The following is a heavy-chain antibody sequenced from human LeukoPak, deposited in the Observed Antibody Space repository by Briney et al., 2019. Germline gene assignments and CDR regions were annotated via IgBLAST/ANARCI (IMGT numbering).Heavy chain of an antibody. D-gene: IGHD1-26*01. CDR1: GGPLSGYD. Sequence: SETLSLTCAVHGGPLSGYDWSWIRQPPGKGLELIGEINHSGSTNYNPSLKSRVTILVDTSKNQFSLKLSSVTAADTGVYYCARVIVGASIDYWGQGTLVTVSS. CDR2: INHSGST. J-gene: IGHJ4*02. CDR3: ARVIVGASIDY. V-gene: IGHV4-34*01.